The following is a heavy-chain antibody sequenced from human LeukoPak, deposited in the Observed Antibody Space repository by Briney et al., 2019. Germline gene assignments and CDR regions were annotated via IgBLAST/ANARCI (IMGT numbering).Heavy chain of an antibody. CDR2: IYYSGST. CDR1: GGSISGYY. CDR3: ARLRGAFDY. J-gene: IGHJ4*02. V-gene: IGHV4-59*01. Sequence: SETLSLTCSVSGGSISGYYWSWIRQPPGKGLECIGYIYYSGSTNYNPSLKSRVTISVDTSKNQFSLRLSSVTAADTAVYYCARLRGAFDYWGQGTLVTVSS. D-gene: IGHD3-16*01.